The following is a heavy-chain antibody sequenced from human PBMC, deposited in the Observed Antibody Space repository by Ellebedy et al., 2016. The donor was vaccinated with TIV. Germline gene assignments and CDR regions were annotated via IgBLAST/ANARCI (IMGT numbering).Heavy chain of an antibody. V-gene: IGHV5-51*01. J-gene: IGHJ5*02. D-gene: IGHD3-10*01. CDR2: IYPGDSSI. Sequence: GESLKISXKASGYSFTSYWIGWVRQMSGKGLEWMGIIYPGDSSIRYSPSFQGQVTISADKSISTAYLQRGSLKASDTAMYYCARGYYGSGKGGFDPWGQGTLVTVSS. CDR1: GYSFTSYW. CDR3: ARGYYGSGKGGFDP.